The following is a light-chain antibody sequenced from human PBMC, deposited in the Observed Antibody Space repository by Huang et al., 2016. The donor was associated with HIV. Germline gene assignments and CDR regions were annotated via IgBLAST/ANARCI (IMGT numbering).Light chain of an antibody. CDR2: AAS. CDR1: QSISNF. J-gene: IGKJ2*02. Sequence: DILMTQSPSSLSASIGDRVTITCRASQSISNFLNWYQQKPGKAPNLLIYAASSLQSGVPPRLDGGGSGTDFTLTISSLQPEDFATYYCQQTYNTPRTFGRGTRLEIK. CDR3: QQTYNTPRT. V-gene: IGKV1-39*01.